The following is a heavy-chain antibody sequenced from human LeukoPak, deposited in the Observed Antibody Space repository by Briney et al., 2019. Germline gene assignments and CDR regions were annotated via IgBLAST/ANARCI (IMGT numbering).Heavy chain of an antibody. J-gene: IGHJ2*01. CDR1: GGAISSSSHY. Sequence: PSETLSLTCTVSGGAISSSSHYWGWLRQPPGKGLEWIGSIYHSGSTVYNPSLKSRVAISVDTSRNQFSLKLNSVTASDTAVYYCARNTTVTDWYFDLWGRGTLVTVSS. CDR2: IYHSGST. D-gene: IGHD4-17*01. CDR3: ARNTTVTDWYFDL. V-gene: IGHV4-39*01.